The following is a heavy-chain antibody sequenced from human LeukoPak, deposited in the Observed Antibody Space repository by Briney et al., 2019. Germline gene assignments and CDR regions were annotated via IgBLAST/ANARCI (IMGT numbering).Heavy chain of an antibody. CDR2: FDPEDGET. D-gene: IGHD3-22*01. J-gene: IGHJ3*02. V-gene: IGHV1-24*01. Sequence: ASVKVSCKVSGYTLTELSMHWVRQAPGKGLEWMGGFDPEDGETIYAQKFQGRVTMTEDTSTDTAYMELSSLRSEDTAVYYCAAVKTYYYDSSGYYFPLNAFDIWGQGTMVTVSS. CDR3: AAVKTYYYDSSGYYFPLNAFDI. CDR1: GYTLTELS.